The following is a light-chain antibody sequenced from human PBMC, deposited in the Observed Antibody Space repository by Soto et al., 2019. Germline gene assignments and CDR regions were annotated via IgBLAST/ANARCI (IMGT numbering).Light chain of an antibody. CDR3: QQSYSTPRT. J-gene: IGKJ1*01. CDR1: QSISNY. CDR2: AAS. Sequence: DIQMTQSPSSRSASVGDRVTITCRASQSISNYLNWYQQKPGKAPKLLMYAASSLQSGVPSRFSGSGSGTDCTLTISSLQPEDFATYYCQQSYSTPRTFGQGTKVEIK. V-gene: IGKV1-39*01.